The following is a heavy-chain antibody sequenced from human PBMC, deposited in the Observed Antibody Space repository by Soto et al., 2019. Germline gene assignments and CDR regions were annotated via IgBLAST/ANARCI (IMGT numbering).Heavy chain of an antibody. CDR3: AKGPRGGFDP. D-gene: IGHD3-10*01. Sequence: PGGSLRLSCAASGFSFSSYGMTWVRQAPGKGLEWVAVVSSSGGSTYYADSVEGRFTISRDNSKNTLYLQMNGLRADDTAVYYCAKGPRGGFDPWGQGTLVTVSS. J-gene: IGHJ5*02. CDR1: GFSFSSYG. V-gene: IGHV3-23*01. CDR2: VSSSGGST.